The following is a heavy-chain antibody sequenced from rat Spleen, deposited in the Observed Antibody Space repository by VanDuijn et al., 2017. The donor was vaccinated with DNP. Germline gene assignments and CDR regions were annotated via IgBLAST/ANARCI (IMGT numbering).Heavy chain of an antibody. V-gene: IGHV5-31*01. CDR1: GFTFNNYW. CDR2: ITSSGGST. CDR3: ARDGDWEPFDY. J-gene: IGHJ2*01. Sequence: EVQLVESGGGLVQPGRSLKLSCAASGFTFNNYWMTWIRQVPGKGLEWVASITSSGGSTYYPDSVKGRFTISRDNAKNTLYLQMNSLRSEDTATYYCARDGDWEPFDYWGQGVMVTVSS. D-gene: IGHD5-1*01.